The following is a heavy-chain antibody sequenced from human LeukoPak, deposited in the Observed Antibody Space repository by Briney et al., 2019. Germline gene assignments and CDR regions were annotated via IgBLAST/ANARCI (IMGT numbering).Heavy chain of an antibody. CDR1: GYSLPSYW. J-gene: IGHJ4*02. CDR2: IYPGDSDT. D-gene: IGHD3-22*01. Sequence: GESLKIYCKGSGYSLPSYWIGWVRQLPGKGLEWMGIIYPGDSDTRYSPSFQGQVTISADKSISTAYLQWSSLKASDTAMYYCARYPGYDSSPLDYWGQGTLVTVSS. V-gene: IGHV5-51*01. CDR3: ARYPGYDSSPLDY.